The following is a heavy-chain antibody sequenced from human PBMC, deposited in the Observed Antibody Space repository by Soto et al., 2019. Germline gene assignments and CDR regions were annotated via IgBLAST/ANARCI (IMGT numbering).Heavy chain of an antibody. V-gene: IGHV3-23*01. CDR3: AEELLGYYYDSSGYYYADYFDY. D-gene: IGHD3-22*01. Sequence: PGGSLRLSCAASGFTFSSYAMSWVRQAPGKGLEWVSAISGSGGGTYYADSVKGRFTISRDNSKNTLYLQMNSLRAEDTAVYYCAEELLGYYYDSSGYYYADYFDYWGQGTLVTVSS. J-gene: IGHJ4*02. CDR2: ISGSGGGT. CDR1: GFTFSSYA.